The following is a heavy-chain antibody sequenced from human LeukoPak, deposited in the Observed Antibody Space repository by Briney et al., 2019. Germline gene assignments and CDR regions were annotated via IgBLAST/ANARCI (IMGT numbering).Heavy chain of an antibody. V-gene: IGHV4-30-4*01. CDR2: IYYSGST. CDR3: ARVQSCGGDCYPYFDY. D-gene: IGHD2-21*02. Sequence: SETLSLTCTVSGGSISSGDYYWSWIRQPPGKGLEWIGYIYYSGSTYYNPSLKSRVTISVDTSKNQFSLKLSSVTAADTAAYYCARVQSCGGDCYPYFDYWGQGTLVTVSS. J-gene: IGHJ4*02. CDR1: GGSISSGDYY.